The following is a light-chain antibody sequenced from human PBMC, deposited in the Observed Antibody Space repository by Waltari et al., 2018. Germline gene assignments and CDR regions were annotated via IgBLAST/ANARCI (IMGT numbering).Light chain of an antibody. CDR3: QVWDKSSYQAA. Sequence: SYVLTQAPSMSVAPGQTARITCVGNALGSQSVNWYQQKPGQAPVLAVYGDSNRPSRIPGRFSASSSGSTATLTISWVEVGDEADYYCQVWDKSSYQAAFGGGTRLTVL. CDR2: GDS. CDR1: ALGSQS. V-gene: IGLV3-21*02. J-gene: IGLJ2*01.